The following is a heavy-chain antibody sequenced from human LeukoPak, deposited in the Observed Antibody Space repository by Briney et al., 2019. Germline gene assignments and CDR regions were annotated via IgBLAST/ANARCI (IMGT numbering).Heavy chain of an antibody. CDR2: ISYDGSNK. V-gene: IGHV3-30*04. D-gene: IGHD3-22*01. Sequence: SGGSLRLSCAASGFTFSSYAMHWVRQAPGKGLEWVAVISYDGSNKYYADSVKGRFTISRDNSKNTLNLQMNSLRAEDTAVYYCAKDPTHYRVWDYYETIGLSYWGQGTLVTVSS. CDR3: AKDPTHYRVWDYYETIGLSY. CDR1: GFTFSSYA. J-gene: IGHJ4*02.